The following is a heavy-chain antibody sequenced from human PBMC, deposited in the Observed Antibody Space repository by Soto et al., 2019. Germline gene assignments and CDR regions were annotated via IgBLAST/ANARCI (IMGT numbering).Heavy chain of an antibody. CDR1: GFTFSSYA. Sequence: PGGSLRLSCAASGFTFSSYAMHWVRQAPGKGLEWVAVISYDGSNKYYADSVKGRFTISRDNSKNTLYLQMNSLRAEDTAVYYCARWGDYWGQGTLVTVSS. CDR3: ARWGDY. D-gene: IGHD3-16*01. CDR2: ISYDGSNK. J-gene: IGHJ4*02. V-gene: IGHV3-30-3*01.